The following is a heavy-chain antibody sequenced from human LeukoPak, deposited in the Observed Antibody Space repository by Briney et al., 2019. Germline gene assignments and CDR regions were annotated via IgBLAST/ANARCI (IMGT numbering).Heavy chain of an antibody. CDR3: ARDSEAAEPSEYYYYGMDV. D-gene: IGHD6-13*01. Sequence: SQTLSLTCAVSGGSISSGGYSWSWIRQPPGKGLEWIGYIYHSGSTYYNPSLKSRVTISVDRSKNQFSLKLSSVTAADTAVYYCARDSEAAEPSEYYYYGMDVWGQGTTVTVSS. CDR2: IYHSGST. J-gene: IGHJ6*02. CDR1: GGSISSGGYS. V-gene: IGHV4-30-2*01.